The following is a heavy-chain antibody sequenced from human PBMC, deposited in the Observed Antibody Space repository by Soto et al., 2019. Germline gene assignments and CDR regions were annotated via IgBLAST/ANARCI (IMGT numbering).Heavy chain of an antibody. D-gene: IGHD2-15*01. J-gene: IGHJ3*02. CDR2: IYYSGST. CDR3: AMGRDIVVLVAATVLLPSDDAFDI. CDR1: GGSISSSSHY. Sequence: SETLSLTCTVSGGSISSSSHYWGWIRQPPGKGLEWIGSIYYSGSTYYNPSLKSRVTISVDTSKNQFSLKLSSVTAADTAVYYCAMGRDIVVLVAATVLLPSDDAFDIWGQGTMVTVSS. V-gene: IGHV4-39*01.